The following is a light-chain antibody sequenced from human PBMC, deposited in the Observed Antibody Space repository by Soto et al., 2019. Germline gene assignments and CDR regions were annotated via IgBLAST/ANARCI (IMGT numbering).Light chain of an antibody. Sequence: EIVLTQSPDTLSLSPGERATLSCRASQSVSSNYLAWYQQKPGQAPRLLISGASSMATGIPDRFSGSGSGTDFTLTISRLEPEDFGLYYCHQYGSSPPYTFGQGTKLEIK. CDR3: HQYGSSPPYT. CDR1: QSVSSNY. J-gene: IGKJ2*01. V-gene: IGKV3-20*01. CDR2: GAS.